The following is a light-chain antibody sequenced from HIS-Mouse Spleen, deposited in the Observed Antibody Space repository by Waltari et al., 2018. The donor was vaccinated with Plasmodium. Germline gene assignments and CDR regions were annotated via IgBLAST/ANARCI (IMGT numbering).Light chain of an antibody. CDR3: YSTDSSGNHRV. Sequence: SYELTQPPSVSVSPGQTDRITCSGDALPKKYAYCYHQKSGQAPVLVIYEDSKRPSGIPERFSGSSSGTMATLTISGAQVEDEADYYCYSTDSSGNHRVFGGGTKLTVL. CDR2: EDS. CDR1: ALPKKY. J-gene: IGLJ3*02. V-gene: IGLV3-10*01.